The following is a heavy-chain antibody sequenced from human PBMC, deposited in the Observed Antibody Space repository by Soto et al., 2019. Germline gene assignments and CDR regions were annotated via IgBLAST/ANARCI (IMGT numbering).Heavy chain of an antibody. J-gene: IGHJ6*02. CDR1: RFTFSGYW. CDR2: IKQDGSEK. V-gene: IGHV3-7*03. Sequence: EVQLVESGGGLVQPGGSLRLSCAGSRFTFSGYWMSWVRQAPGKGLEWVANIKQDGSEKYYVDSVRGRFTTSRDNAKNSLYLQMNSLRAEDTAVYYCARDQYGHYYYGMDVWGQGTTVTVSS. D-gene: IGHD4-17*01. CDR3: ARDQYGHYYYGMDV.